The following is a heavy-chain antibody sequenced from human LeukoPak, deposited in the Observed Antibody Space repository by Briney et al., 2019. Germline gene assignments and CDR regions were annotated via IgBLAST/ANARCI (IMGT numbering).Heavy chain of an antibody. CDR2: ISYDGSNK. V-gene: IGHV3-30-3*01. Sequence: PGGSLRLSCAASGFTFSAYAMHWVRQAPGKGLEWVAVISYDGSNKYYADSVKGRFTISRDNSKNTLYLQMNSLRAEDTAVYYCARDVFLEWLFDYWGQGTLVTVSS. D-gene: IGHD3-3*01. J-gene: IGHJ4*02. CDR1: GFTFSAYA. CDR3: ARDVFLEWLFDY.